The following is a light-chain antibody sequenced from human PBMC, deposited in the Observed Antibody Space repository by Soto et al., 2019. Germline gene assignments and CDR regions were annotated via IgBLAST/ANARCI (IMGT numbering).Light chain of an antibody. CDR2: DVS. Sequence: EIVLTQSPVTLSLSPGERATLSCRASQSVTTFLAWYQQKPGQAPRLLIYDVSNRATGIPARFSGSESETDFTLTISSLEPEDFAVYYCRQRINWPLTFGGGTKVEIK. V-gene: IGKV3-11*01. CDR3: RQRINWPLT. CDR1: QSVTTF. J-gene: IGKJ4*01.